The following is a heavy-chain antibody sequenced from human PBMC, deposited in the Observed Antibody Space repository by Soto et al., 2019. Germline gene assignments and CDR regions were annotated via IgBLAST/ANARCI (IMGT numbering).Heavy chain of an antibody. D-gene: IGHD5-18*01. J-gene: IGHJ5*02. Sequence: QLQLQESGPGLVKPSETLSLTCTVSGGSISSSSYYWGWIRQPPGKGLEWIGSIYYSGSTYYNPSLKSRVTIAVDTSKNQFSLKLSSVTAADTAVYYCARHVGYSYGTWGQGTLVTVSS. CDR2: IYYSGST. CDR1: GGSISSSSYY. CDR3: ARHVGYSYGT. V-gene: IGHV4-39*01.